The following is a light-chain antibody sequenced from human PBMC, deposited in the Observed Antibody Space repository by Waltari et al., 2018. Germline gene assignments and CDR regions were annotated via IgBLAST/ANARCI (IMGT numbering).Light chain of an antibody. CDR3: TQYNSWPT. CDR1: QRGSTS. Sequence: ERVMTQSPATLSVSPGERAPLYCRASQRGSTSLAWYQQKPGQAPRLLIYGASTRATGIPARYSGSGSGTEFTLTIYSLQSEDFAVYYCTQYNSWPTFGGGTKVEIK. V-gene: IGKV3-15*01. J-gene: IGKJ4*01. CDR2: GAS.